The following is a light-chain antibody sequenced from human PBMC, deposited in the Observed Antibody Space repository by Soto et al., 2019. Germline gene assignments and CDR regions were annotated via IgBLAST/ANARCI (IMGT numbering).Light chain of an antibody. CDR3: HQRQSWPRT. CDR1: QYINTR. Sequence: EVVLTQSPATLSSFPCDRVTLSCRASQYINTRLAWYQHRPGQAPRLLIYQTSIRAAGIPARSSASGSGTDFTLTISDVQPEDFALYYCHQRQSWPRTFGQGTKVDIK. CDR2: QTS. V-gene: IGKV3-11*01. J-gene: IGKJ1*01.